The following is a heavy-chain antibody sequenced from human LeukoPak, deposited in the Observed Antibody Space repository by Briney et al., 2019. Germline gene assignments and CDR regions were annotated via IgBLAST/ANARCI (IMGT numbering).Heavy chain of an antibody. V-gene: IGHV4-39*01. CDR1: GGSISSSSYY. Sequence: SETLSLTCTVSGGSISSSSYYWGWIRQPPGKGLEWIGSIYYTGSTYYNTSLKSRVTISVDTSRNQFSLKLTSVTAAVTAVYYCATDPIAGASNSDYWGQGTLVAVSS. J-gene: IGHJ4*02. D-gene: IGHD1-26*01. CDR3: ATDPIAGASNSDY. CDR2: IYYTGST.